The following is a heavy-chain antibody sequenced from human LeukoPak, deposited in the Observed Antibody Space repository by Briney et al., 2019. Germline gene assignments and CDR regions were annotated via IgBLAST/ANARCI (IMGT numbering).Heavy chain of an antibody. CDR1: GFTFSTYN. CDR3: AKKWGVGTTTLDYFDY. Sequence: GGSLRLSCVASGFTFSTYNMHWVRQAPGKGLEWVSTISSSSSSYKYYADSVKGRFTISRDNSKNTLYLQMNSLTDDDTAVYYCAKKWGVGTTTLDYFDYWGQGTLVTVSS. V-gene: IGHV3-21*04. CDR2: ISSSSSSYK. D-gene: IGHD1-26*01. J-gene: IGHJ4*02.